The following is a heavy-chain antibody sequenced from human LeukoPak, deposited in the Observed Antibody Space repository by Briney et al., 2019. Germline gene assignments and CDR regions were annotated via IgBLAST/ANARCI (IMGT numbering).Heavy chain of an antibody. CDR2: ISGSGGTR. Sequence: GGSLRLSCTASGFTFGDYAMSWVRQAPGKGLEWVSAISGSGGTRKYADSVKGRFTISRDKSQNTLYLQMSSLRAEDTAVYYCAKIISPPWGGIDHWGQGTLVTVSS. J-gene: IGHJ4*02. D-gene: IGHD3-16*01. V-gene: IGHV3-23*01. CDR3: AKIISPPWGGIDH. CDR1: GFTFGDYA.